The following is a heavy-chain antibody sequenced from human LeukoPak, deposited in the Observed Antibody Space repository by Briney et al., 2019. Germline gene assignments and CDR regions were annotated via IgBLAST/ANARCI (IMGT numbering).Heavy chain of an antibody. D-gene: IGHD2-2*01. Sequence: ASVKVSCKASGGTFSSYAISWVRQAPGQGLEWMGGIIPIFGTANYAQKLQGRVTMTTDTSTSTAYMELRSLRSDDTAVYYCARVHQLLDAFDIWGQGTMVTVSS. CDR3: ARVHQLLDAFDI. CDR2: IIPIFGTA. CDR1: GGTFSSYA. V-gene: IGHV1-69*05. J-gene: IGHJ3*02.